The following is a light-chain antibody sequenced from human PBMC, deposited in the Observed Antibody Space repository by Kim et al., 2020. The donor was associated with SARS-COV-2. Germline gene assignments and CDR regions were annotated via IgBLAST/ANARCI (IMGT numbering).Light chain of an antibody. CDR2: SNG. Sequence: QTVTVSWSGSSASNGAGYDVHWNQHLTTTAPKLLIYSNGNRPSGVRDRFSGSKSGTSASLAITGLKAEDEADYYCQSYDSSLSGYVFGSGTKVTVL. J-gene: IGLJ1*01. V-gene: IGLV1-40*01. CDR1: SASNGAGYD. CDR3: QSYDSSLSGYV.